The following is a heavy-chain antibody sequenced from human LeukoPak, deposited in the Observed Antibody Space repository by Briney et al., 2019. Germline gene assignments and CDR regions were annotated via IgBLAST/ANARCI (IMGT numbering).Heavy chain of an antibody. V-gene: IGHV4-34*01. Sequence: SETLSLTCAVYGGSFSGYYWSWIRQPPGKGLEWIGEINHSGSTNYNPSLKSRVTISVDTSKNQFSLKLRSVTAADTAVYYCARAYPSSSADWGPGMLVTVSS. J-gene: IGHJ4*02. CDR2: INHSGST. CDR1: GGSFSGYY. CDR3: ARAYPSSSAD. D-gene: IGHD2-2*01.